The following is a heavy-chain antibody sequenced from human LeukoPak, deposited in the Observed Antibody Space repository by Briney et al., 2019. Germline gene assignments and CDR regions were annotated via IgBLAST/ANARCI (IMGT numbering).Heavy chain of an antibody. Sequence: GASVKVSCKASGYTFTSYYMHWVRQAPGQGLEWMGLINPTGGSTGYAQKFQGRVTMTRNTSISTAYMELSSLRSEDTAVYYCAILGVIIQNPPYNWFDPWGQGTLVTVSS. D-gene: IGHD3-10*01. J-gene: IGHJ5*02. CDR1: GYTFTSYY. V-gene: IGHV1-46*01. CDR2: INPTGGST. CDR3: AILGVIIQNPPYNWFDP.